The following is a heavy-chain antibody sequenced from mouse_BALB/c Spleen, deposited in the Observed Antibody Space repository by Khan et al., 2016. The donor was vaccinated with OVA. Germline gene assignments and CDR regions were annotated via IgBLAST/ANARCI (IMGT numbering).Heavy chain of an antibody. V-gene: IGHV1-5*01. CDR3: TRGGFSSFAY. J-gene: IGHJ3*01. CDR2: IYPGNSDT. CDR1: GYSFTSYL. Sequence: EVQLQQSGTVLARPGASVKMSCKASGYSFTSYLIHWVKQRPGQGLEWIGDIYPGNSDTRYNQKFKDKAKLTSGTSASTAYRELSSLTNEDSAVYYCTRGGFSSFAYWGQGTLVTVSA. D-gene: IGHD1-3*01.